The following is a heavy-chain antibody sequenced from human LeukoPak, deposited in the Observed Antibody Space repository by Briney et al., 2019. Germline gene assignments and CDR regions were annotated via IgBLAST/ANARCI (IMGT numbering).Heavy chain of an antibody. CDR1: GFTLSSYR. J-gene: IGHJ4*02. CDR2: ISSISYI. CDR3: ARDQYGDYALDY. V-gene: IGHV3-21*01. Sequence: PGGSLRLSCAASGFTLSSYRMSWVRQALWKGLEWVSSISSISYIYYADSVKGRFTISRDTAKNSLYLQMNSLRAEDTAVYYCARDQYGDYALDYWGQGTLVTVSS. D-gene: IGHD4-17*01.